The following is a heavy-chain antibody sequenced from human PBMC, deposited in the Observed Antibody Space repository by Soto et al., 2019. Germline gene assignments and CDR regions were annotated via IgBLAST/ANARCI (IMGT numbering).Heavy chain of an antibody. CDR3: ASGHFNWNYSEGNGDY. J-gene: IGHJ4*02. D-gene: IGHD1-7*01. CDR2: INHSGST. CDR1: GGSFSGYY. V-gene: IGHV4-34*01. Sequence: SETLSLTCAVYGGSFSGYYWSWIRQPPGKGLEWIGEINHSGSTNYNPSLKSRVTISVDTSKNQFSLKLSSVTAADTAVYYCASGHFNWNYSEGNGDYWGQGTLVTVSS.